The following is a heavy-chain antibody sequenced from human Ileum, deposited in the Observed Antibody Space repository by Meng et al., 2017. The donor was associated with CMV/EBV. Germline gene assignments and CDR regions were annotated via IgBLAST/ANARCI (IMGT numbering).Heavy chain of an antibody. D-gene: IGHD2-2*01. CDR1: GFNLEDYA. CDR2: INWNGGKI. Sequence: GESLKISCEASGFNLEDYAMTWVRQAPGKGLEWVSHINWNGGKITYADSVKGRFTISRDNAKNSLSLQLNSLSAEDTAVYYCAKDGSLTGANSKGIVVVPAARGSDYWGQGTLVTVSS. V-gene: IGHV3-20*04. J-gene: IGHJ4*02. CDR3: AKDGSLTGANSKGIVVVPAARGSDY.